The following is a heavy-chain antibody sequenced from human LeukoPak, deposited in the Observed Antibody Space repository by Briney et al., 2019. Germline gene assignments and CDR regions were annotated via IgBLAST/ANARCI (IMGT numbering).Heavy chain of an antibody. V-gene: IGHV3-7*01. CDR3: SGWYDSGAFDM. D-gene: IGHD6-19*01. CDR2: INLEGSEN. Sequence: PGGSLRLSCAASGFIFSKYWMSWVRQAPGKGLEWVASINLEGSENYYVDSVEGRFTIFRDNAKNSLYLQMNSLRAEDTAVYYCSGWYDSGAFDMWSPGTVVIVSS. J-gene: IGHJ3*02. CDR1: GFIFSKYW.